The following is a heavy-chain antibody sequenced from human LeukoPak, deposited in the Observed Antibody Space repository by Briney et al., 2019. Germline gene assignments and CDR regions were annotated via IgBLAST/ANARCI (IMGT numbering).Heavy chain of an antibody. CDR3: ARDLSSSWTPDAFDI. CDR1: GGTFSSYA. V-gene: IGHV1-69*05. D-gene: IGHD6-13*01. CDR2: IIPIFGTA. Sequence: SVKVSCKASGGTFSSYAISWVRQAPGQGLEWMGGIIPIFGTANYAQKLQGRVTMTTDTSTSTAYMELRSLRSDDTAVYYCARDLSSSWTPDAFDIWGQGTMVTVSS. J-gene: IGHJ3*02.